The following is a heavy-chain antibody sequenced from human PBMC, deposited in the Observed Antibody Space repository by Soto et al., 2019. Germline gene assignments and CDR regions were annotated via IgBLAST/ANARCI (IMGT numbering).Heavy chain of an antibody. J-gene: IGHJ4*02. CDR3: ARDRLRDGYHYIQY. CDR2: IYSGGST. D-gene: IGHD5-18*01. V-gene: IGHV3-53*01. Sequence: GGSLRLSCGASGFTVSNTYMSWVRQAPGKGLEWVSVIYSGGSTYYADSVKGRFTISRDNSKNTLYLQMNSLRVEDTAVYYCARDRLRDGYHYIQYWGQGTLVTVSS. CDR1: GFTVSNTY.